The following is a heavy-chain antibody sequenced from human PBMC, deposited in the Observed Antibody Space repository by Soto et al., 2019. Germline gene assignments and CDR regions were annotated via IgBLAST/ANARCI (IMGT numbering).Heavy chain of an antibody. CDR3: AITMITFGGPTFFDY. Sequence: PGGSLRLSCAASGFTSSSYSMNWVRQAPGKGLEWVSSISSSSSYIYYADSVKGRFTISRDNAKNSLYLQMNSLRAEDTAVYYCAITMITFGGPTFFDYWGQGTLVTVSS. J-gene: IGHJ4*02. CDR2: ISSSSSYI. V-gene: IGHV3-21*01. CDR1: GFTSSSYS. D-gene: IGHD3-16*01.